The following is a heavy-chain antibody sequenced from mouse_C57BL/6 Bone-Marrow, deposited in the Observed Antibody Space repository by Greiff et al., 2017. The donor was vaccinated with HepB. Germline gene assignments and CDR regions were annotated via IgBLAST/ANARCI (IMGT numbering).Heavy chain of an antibody. CDR1: GYTFTSYW. J-gene: IGHJ3*01. CDR3: ANYGNPVFAY. D-gene: IGHD2-1*01. CDR2: IHPNSGST. Sequence: QVHVKQPGAELVKPGASVKLSCKASGYTFTSYWMHWVKQRPGQGLEWIGMIHPNSGSTNYNEKFKSKATLTVDKSSSTAYMQLSSMTSEDSAVYYCANYGNPVFAYWGQGTLVTVSA. V-gene: IGHV1-64*01.